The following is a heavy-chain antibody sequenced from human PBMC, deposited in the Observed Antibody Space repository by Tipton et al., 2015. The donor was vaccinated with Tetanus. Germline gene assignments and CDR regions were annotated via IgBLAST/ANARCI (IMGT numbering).Heavy chain of an antibody. CDR1: GGSVRSGDYS. CDR3: ARTWGVWVTSIDAFDI. CDR2: MYYSGPT. Sequence: LRLSCTVSGGSVRSGDYSWNWIRQPPGKGLEWLGYMYYSGPTYHNPSLKSRLAISVDTSRNQFSLRLTSVTATDSAVYYCARTWGVWVTSIDAFDIWGQGTKVAVSS. J-gene: IGHJ3*02. V-gene: IGHV4-30-4*08. D-gene: IGHD3-16*01.